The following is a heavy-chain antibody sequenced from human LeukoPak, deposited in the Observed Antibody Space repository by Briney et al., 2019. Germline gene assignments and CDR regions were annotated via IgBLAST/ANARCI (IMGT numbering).Heavy chain of an antibody. D-gene: IGHD3-3*01. Sequence: GASVKVSCKASGGTFSSYAISWVRQAPGQGLEWMGGIIPIFGTANYAQKFQGRVTITADESTSTAYMELSSLRSEDTAVYYCAITIFGVVIITIDAFDISGQGTMVTVSS. J-gene: IGHJ3*02. V-gene: IGHV1-69*01. CDR2: IIPIFGTA. CDR1: GGTFSSYA. CDR3: AITIFGVVIITIDAFDI.